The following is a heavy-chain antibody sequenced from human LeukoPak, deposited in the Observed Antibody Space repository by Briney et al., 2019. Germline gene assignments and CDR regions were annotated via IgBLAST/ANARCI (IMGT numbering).Heavy chain of an antibody. CDR2: IYYSGST. Sequence: PSETLSLTCTVSGGSISSYYWSWIRQPPGKGLEWIGSIYYSGSTYYNPSLKSRVTISVDTSKNQFSLKLSSVTAADTAVYYCASERSRLNWFDPWGQGTLVTVSS. V-gene: IGHV4-59*12. J-gene: IGHJ5*02. D-gene: IGHD2-2*01. CDR3: ASERSRLNWFDP. CDR1: GGSISSYY.